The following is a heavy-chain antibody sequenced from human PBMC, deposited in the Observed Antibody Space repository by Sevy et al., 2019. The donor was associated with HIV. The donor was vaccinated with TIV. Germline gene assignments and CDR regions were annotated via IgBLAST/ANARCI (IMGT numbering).Heavy chain of an antibody. Sequence: GGSLRLSCAASGFIFNSYGMSWVRQAPGKGLEWVSAISGSGGSTYYADSVKGRFTISRDNSNKILYLEMNSLGVEETAVYYCRGVGLTTAFDYWGQGTLVTVSS. CDR2: ISGSGGST. J-gene: IGHJ4*02. CDR1: GFIFNSYG. V-gene: IGHV3-23*01. D-gene: IGHD1-26*01. CDR3: RGVGLTTAFDY.